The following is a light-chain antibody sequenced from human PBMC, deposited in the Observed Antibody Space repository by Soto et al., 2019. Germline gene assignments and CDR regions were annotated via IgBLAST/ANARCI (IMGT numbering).Light chain of an antibody. V-gene: IGKV1-16*02. J-gene: IGKJ2*01. CDR2: AAF. CDR1: QGIRNY. Sequence: DIQMTQSPSSLSASVGDRVTITCRASQGIRNYLAWFQQKPGKAPKSLIFAAFTLQNGGPSKFSGSGSGTDFTLTISSLQPEDSATYFCQQYNSLPYTFGQGTKLEIK. CDR3: QQYNSLPYT.